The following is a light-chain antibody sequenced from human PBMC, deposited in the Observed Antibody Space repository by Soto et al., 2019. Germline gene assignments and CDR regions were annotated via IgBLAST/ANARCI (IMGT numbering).Light chain of an antibody. Sequence: EIVLTQSPATLSLSPGERATLSCRASQSVSSYLAWYQQKPGQAPRLLIYDASNRATGIPARFSGSGSGTDVTLTISSLEPEDFAVYYCQQRSSWPHTFGPGTKVDIK. V-gene: IGKV3-11*01. J-gene: IGKJ3*01. CDR2: DAS. CDR3: QQRSSWPHT. CDR1: QSVSSY.